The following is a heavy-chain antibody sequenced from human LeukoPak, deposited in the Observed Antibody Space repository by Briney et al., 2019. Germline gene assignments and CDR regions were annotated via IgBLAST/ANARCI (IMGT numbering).Heavy chain of an antibody. CDR3: AKGLGGDFDN. CDR1: GFIFSVYA. D-gene: IGHD5-24*01. J-gene: IGHJ4*02. V-gene: IGHV3-23*01. CDR2: ISGSGGST. Sequence: GGSLRLSCAASGFIFSVYAMSWVRQAPGKGLEWVSGISGSGGSTYYADSVKGRFTISRDNSKNTLYLHMNSLRVEDTALYYCAKGLGGDFDNWGQGTLVTVSS.